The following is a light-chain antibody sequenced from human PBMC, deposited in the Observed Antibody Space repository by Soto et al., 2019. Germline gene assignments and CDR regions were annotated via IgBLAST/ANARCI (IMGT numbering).Light chain of an antibody. Sequence: QSALTQPPSASGSPGQSVTISCTGASSDIRDYDYVSWYQQHPGKAPKLIISEATNRPSGVPDRFSGSNSGNTASLTISGLQAEDEADYYCSSHNTLGTIQVLGDGTKVT. CDR3: SSHNTLGTIQV. J-gene: IGLJ1*01. CDR1: SSDIRDYDY. V-gene: IGLV2-8*01. CDR2: EAT.